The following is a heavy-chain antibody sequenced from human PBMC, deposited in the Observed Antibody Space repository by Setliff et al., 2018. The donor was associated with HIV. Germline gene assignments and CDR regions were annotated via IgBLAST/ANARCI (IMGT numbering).Heavy chain of an antibody. Sequence: SETLSLTCTVSGGSISSGSYYWGWIRQPPGKGLEWIGNIYYSGITYYNPSLKSRVTMPVDTSKNQFSLKLTSVTAADTAVYYCARCWYSSGWLPGPDAFDIWGQGTMVTVSS. J-gene: IGHJ3*02. CDR1: GGSISSGSYY. D-gene: IGHD6-19*01. CDR2: IYYSGIT. CDR3: ARCWYSSGWLPGPDAFDI. V-gene: IGHV4-39*01.